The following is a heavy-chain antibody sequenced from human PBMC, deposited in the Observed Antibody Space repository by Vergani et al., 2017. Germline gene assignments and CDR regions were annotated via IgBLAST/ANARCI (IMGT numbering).Heavy chain of an antibody. D-gene: IGHD6-13*01. CDR3: ARSGSSSWYGDDY. J-gene: IGHJ4*02. V-gene: IGHV3-23*01. CDR2: ISGSGGST. Sequence: EVQLLESGGGLVQPGGSLRLSCAASGFTFSSYAMSWVRQAPGKGLEWVSAISGSGGSTYYADSVKGRFTISRDNSKNTLYLQMNSLRAEYTAVYYCARSGSSSWYGDDYWGQGTLVTVSS. CDR1: GFTFSSYA.